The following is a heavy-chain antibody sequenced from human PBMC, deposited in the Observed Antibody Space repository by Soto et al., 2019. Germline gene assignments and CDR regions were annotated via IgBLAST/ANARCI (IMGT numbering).Heavy chain of an antibody. Sequence: SETLSLTCTVSGGSISSYYWSWIRQPPGNGLEWMGVIYYSGGTYYNASLTGRVSISGDRSKNRCSLKLKSVTAADTAVYFCAGLPHTSGLRFDPWGPGTLVTVSS. CDR2: IYYSGGT. D-gene: IGHD6-19*01. V-gene: IGHV4-59*12. CDR1: GGSISSYY. CDR3: AGLPHTSGLRFDP. J-gene: IGHJ5*02.